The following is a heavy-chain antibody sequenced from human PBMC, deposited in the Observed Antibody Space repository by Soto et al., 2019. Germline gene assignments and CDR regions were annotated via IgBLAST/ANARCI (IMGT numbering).Heavy chain of an antibody. Sequence: GASVKVSCKASGYTFTGYAMHWVRQATGQRLEWMGWINAGNGNTKYSQKFQGRVTITRDTSASTAYMELSSLRSEDTALYYCARAVAVPADFDYWGQGTLVTVSS. J-gene: IGHJ4*02. CDR3: ARAVAVPADFDY. CDR2: INAGNGNT. D-gene: IGHD6-19*01. CDR1: GYTFTGYA. V-gene: IGHV1-3*01.